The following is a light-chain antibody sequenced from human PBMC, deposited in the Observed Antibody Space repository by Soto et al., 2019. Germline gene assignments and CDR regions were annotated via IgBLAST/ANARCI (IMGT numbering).Light chain of an antibody. CDR3: QQYGSSPIT. V-gene: IGKV3-20*01. CDR1: QSVRXSS. Sequence: SVLTQSPGTLSFSPGERATLSCRASQSVRXSSLAWYQQKPGQAPRLLVYGASSRATGVPDRFSGSGSGTDFTLSISRQEPEDFAVYYCQQYGSSPITFGQGTRLEIK. J-gene: IGKJ5*01. CDR2: GAS.